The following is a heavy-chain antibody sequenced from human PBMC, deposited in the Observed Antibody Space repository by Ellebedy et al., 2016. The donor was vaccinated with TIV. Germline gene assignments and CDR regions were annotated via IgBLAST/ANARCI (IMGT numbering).Heavy chain of an antibody. J-gene: IGHJ4*02. V-gene: IGHV3-23*01. CDR3: AKDDAPTTNDYGDHTLGY. D-gene: IGHD4-17*01. CDR1: GFTFSSYA. CDR2: ISGSGGST. Sequence: GESLKISXAASGFTFSSYAMSWVRQAPGKGLEWVSAISGSGGSTYYADSVKGRFTISRDNSKNTLYLQMNSLRAEDTAVYYCAKDDAPTTNDYGDHTLGYWGQGTLVTVSS.